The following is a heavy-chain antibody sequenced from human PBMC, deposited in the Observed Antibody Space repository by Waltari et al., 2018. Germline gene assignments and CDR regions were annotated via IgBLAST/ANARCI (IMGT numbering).Heavy chain of an antibody. J-gene: IGHJ4*02. Sequence: EVQLLESGGGLVQPGGSLRLSCAASGFTFSSYAMSWVRQAPGKGLEWVSAFSGSVGSTYYPGSVKGRFTIARDNSKNTLYLQMNSLRAEDTAVYYCAKVQDIVVVVAVSFDYWGQGTLVTVSS. D-gene: IGHD2-15*01. CDR3: AKVQDIVVVVAVSFDY. CDR1: GFTFSSYA. V-gene: IGHV3-23*01. CDR2: FSGSVGST.